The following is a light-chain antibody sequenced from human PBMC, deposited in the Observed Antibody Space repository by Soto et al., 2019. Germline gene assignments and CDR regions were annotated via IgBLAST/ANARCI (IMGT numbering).Light chain of an antibody. Sequence: QSVLTQPPSASGTPGQRVTISCSGSSSNIGSNYVYWYQHLPGTAPKLLIYRNNQRPSGVPDRFSGSKSGTSASLAISGLRFEDAADYYCAAWDDSLSGHVVFGGGTKLTVL. CDR1: SSNIGSNY. CDR2: RNN. CDR3: AAWDDSLSGHVV. V-gene: IGLV1-47*01. J-gene: IGLJ2*01.